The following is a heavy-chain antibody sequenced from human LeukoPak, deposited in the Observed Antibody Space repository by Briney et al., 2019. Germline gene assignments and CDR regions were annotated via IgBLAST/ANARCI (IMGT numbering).Heavy chain of an antibody. J-gene: IGHJ4*02. D-gene: IGHD2/OR15-2a*01. V-gene: IGHV2-70*04. CDR3: ARLKYGNNYFDY. CDR1: GFSLSTSGMR. Sequence: SGPALVKPTQTLTLTCTFSGFSLSTSGMRVSWIRQPPGKALEWLARIDWDDDKFYNSTLETRLTISKDTSKNQVVLTMTNTDPVDTATYYCARLKYGNNYFDYWGQGILVTVSS. CDR2: IDWDDDK.